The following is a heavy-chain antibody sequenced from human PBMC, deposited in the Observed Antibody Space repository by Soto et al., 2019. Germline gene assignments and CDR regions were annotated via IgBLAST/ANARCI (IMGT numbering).Heavy chain of an antibody. Sequence: EVELLESGGDLVQPGGSLRLSCAASGFTFSSYDMNWVRQAPGKGLEWVSAIGVYANTYYADSVKGRFTISRDDSRNTVHLQLNSLRVDDTAVYYCAKESTVGSPGDHFDSWGQGTLVTVSS. J-gene: IGHJ4*02. D-gene: IGHD1-26*01. CDR2: IGVYANT. V-gene: IGHV3-23*01. CDR1: GFTFSSYD. CDR3: AKESTVGSPGDHFDS.